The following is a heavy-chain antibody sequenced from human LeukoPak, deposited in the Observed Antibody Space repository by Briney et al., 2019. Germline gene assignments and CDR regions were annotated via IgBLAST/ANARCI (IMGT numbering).Heavy chain of an antibody. CDR2: ISSSGSTI. J-gene: IGHJ6*04. V-gene: IGHV3-48*03. Sequence: PGGSLRLSCAASGFTFSSYEMNWVRQAPGKGLEWVSYISSSGSTIYYAGSVKGRFTISRDNAKNSLYLQMNSLRAEDTAVYYCARESQYGTDVWGKGTTVTVSS. CDR3: ARESQYGTDV. CDR1: GFTFSSYE.